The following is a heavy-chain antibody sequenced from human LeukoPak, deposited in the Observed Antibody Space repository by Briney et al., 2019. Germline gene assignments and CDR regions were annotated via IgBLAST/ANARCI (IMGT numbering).Heavy chain of an antibody. CDR2: INPSDEST. D-gene: IGHD5-18*01. CDR3: ARGDTAMTIDAFDI. Sequence: ASVKVSCKASGYTFTSYSLHWVRQAPGQGLEWMGIINPSDESTTYAQKFRGRVTMTRDTSTNTVYMELSSLRSEDTAVYYCARGDTAMTIDAFDIWGQGTMVTVSS. CDR1: GYTFTSYS. J-gene: IGHJ3*02. V-gene: IGHV1-46*01.